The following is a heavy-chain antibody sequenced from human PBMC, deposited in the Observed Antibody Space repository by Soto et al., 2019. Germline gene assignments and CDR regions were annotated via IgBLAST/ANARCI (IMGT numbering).Heavy chain of an antibody. V-gene: IGHV3-30*18. CDR3: AKDQYQLIRRCYGLDV. CDR1: GFTFSNYV. D-gene: IGHD2-2*01. Sequence: QVQLVESGGGVVQHGRSLRLSCAASGFTFSNYVMHWVRQAAGKGLEWAAVISYDGSNKYYSDSVRGRFTMYRDNCKNTLFLQMNSRRPEDTAVYYCAKDQYQLIRRCYGLDVWGQGTTVTVSS. J-gene: IGHJ6*02. CDR2: ISYDGSNK.